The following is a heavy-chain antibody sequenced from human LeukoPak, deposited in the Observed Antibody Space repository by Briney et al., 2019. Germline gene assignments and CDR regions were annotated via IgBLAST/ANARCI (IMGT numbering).Heavy chain of an antibody. CDR1: GGTFSSYA. Sequence: SVKVSCKASGGTFSSYAISWVRQAPGHGLEWMGRIIPIFGTANYAQKFQGRVTITADKSTSTAYMELSSLRSEETAVYYCAREGRYCSSTSCYLGLVWFDPWGQGTLVTVSS. CDR3: AREGRYCSSTSCYLGLVWFDP. CDR2: IIPIFGTA. D-gene: IGHD2-2*01. V-gene: IGHV1-69*06. J-gene: IGHJ5*02.